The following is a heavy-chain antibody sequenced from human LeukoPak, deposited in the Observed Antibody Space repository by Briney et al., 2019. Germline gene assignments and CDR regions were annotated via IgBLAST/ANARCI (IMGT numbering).Heavy chain of an antibody. J-gene: IGHJ4*02. CDR3: ARGRGGFWTGLDS. CDR2: INHSGST. V-gene: IGHV4-34*01. CDR1: GGSFSGYY. D-gene: IGHD3/OR15-3a*01. Sequence: KSSETLSLTCAVYGGSFSGYYWSWIRQPPGKGLEWIGEINHSGSTNYNPSLKSRVTISVDTSKNQFSLKLSSVTAADTAVYYCARGRGGFWTGLDSWGQGTLVTVSS.